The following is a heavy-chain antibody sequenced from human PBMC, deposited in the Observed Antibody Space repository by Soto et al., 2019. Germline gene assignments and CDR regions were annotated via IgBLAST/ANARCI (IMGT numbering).Heavy chain of an antibody. Sequence: PSETLSLTCTFSCGSIISGGYYWSWIRQHPGKGLEWIGYIYYSGSTYYNPSLKSRVTISVDTSKNQFSLKLSSVTAADTAVYYCARGGEQLPRGLHFDYWGQGTLVTVS. CDR2: IYYSGST. V-gene: IGHV4-31*03. D-gene: IGHD6-6*01. CDR1: CGSIISGGYY. J-gene: IGHJ4*02. CDR3: ARGGEQLPRGLHFDY.